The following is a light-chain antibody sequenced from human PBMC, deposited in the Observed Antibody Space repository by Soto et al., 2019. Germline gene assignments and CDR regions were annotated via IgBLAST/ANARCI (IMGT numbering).Light chain of an antibody. CDR1: QSITDY. Sequence: DIQMTQSPSSLSASVGDRVTITCRASQSITDYLNWYQQKPGKAPKLLIYAASSLQSGVPSRFSGSGSGRDFTLTISSLQPEDFATYYCQQSYSMPLTFGQGTKVDIK. CDR3: QQSYSMPLT. J-gene: IGKJ1*01. CDR2: AAS. V-gene: IGKV1-39*01.